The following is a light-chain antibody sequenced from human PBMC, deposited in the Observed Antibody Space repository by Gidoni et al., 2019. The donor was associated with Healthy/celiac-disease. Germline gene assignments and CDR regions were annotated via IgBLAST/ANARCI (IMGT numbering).Light chain of an antibody. J-gene: IGLJ1*01. CDR1: NSGSKN. Sequence: SYKLTQPLSVSVALGQTARINCGGNNSGSKNVHGYQQKPGQAPVMVIYRNSNRPSGIPERFSGSNSGNTATLTISRAQAGDEADYYCQVWDSNTVVFATGTKVTVL. V-gene: IGLV3-9*01. CDR2: RNS. CDR3: QVWDSNTVV.